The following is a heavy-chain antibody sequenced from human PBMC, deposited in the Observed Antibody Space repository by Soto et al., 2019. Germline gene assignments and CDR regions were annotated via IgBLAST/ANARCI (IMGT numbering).Heavy chain of an antibody. D-gene: IGHD3-3*01. Sequence: SETLALSCAVYGGSFSGYYWSWIRQRAGTGLEWIGEINHSGSTNYNPSLKSRVTISVDTSKNQFSLKLSSVTAADTAVYYCARTRITIFGVLPNYYYGMDVWGQGTTVTVSS. V-gene: IGHV4-34*01. CDR1: GGSFSGYY. CDR2: INHSGST. CDR3: ARTRITIFGVLPNYYYGMDV. J-gene: IGHJ6*02.